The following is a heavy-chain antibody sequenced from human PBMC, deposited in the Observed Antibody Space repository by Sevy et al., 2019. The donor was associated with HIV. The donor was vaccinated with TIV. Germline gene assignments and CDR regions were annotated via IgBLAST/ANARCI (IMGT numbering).Heavy chain of an antibody. Sequence: SETLSLTCSVSDDTINSYYWSWIRQPPGKGLEWIGYIYNNIGSTSYNPSLTGRVTISVDTSKNQFSLKLASVTAADTAVYYCARGAVVIGTAATPVLDFWGQGSLVTVSS. CDR1: DDTINSYY. CDR2: IYNNIGST. CDR3: ARGAVVIGTAATPVLDF. J-gene: IGHJ4*02. D-gene: IGHD2-2*01. V-gene: IGHV4-59*08.